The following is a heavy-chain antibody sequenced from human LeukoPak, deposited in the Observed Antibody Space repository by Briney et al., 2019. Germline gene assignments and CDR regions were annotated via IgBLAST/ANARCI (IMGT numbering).Heavy chain of an antibody. D-gene: IGHD1-26*01. CDR2: INSDGSGT. CDR1: GFTFSSNW. V-gene: IGHV3-74*01. J-gene: IGHJ3*02. Sequence: GGSLRLSCAASGFTFSSNWMHWVRQGPGTGLVWVSRINSDGSGTSYADSVKGRFTISRDNAKNTLYLQMNSLRAEDTAVYYCARAGEGLLAYSFDIWGQGTMVTVSS. CDR3: ARAGEGLLAYSFDI.